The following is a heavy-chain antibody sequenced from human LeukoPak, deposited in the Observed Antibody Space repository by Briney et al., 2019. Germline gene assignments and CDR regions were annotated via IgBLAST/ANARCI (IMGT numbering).Heavy chain of an antibody. CDR1: GGSISSSSYY. J-gene: IGHJ4*02. CDR2: IYYSGST. D-gene: IGHD1-26*01. Sequence: SETLSLTCTVSGGSISSSSYYWGWIRQPPGKGLEWIGSIYYSGSTYYNPSLKSRVTISVDTSKNQFSLKLSSVTAADTAVYYCAREGGATRLFDYWGQGTLVTVSS. CDR3: AREGGATRLFDY. V-gene: IGHV4-39*07.